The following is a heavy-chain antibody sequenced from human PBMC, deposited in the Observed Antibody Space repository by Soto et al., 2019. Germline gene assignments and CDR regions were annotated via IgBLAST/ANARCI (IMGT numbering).Heavy chain of an antibody. CDR1: GYTFTGYY. Sequence: GASVKVSCKASGYTFTGYYMHWVRQAPGQGXEWMGWINPNSGGTNYAQKFQGRVTMTRDTSISTAYMELSRLRSDDTAVYYCARAVYDYVWGSYRHSPFDYWGQGTQVTVSS. V-gene: IGHV1-2*02. CDR2: INPNSGGT. CDR3: ARAVYDYVWGSYRHSPFDY. J-gene: IGHJ4*02. D-gene: IGHD3-16*02.